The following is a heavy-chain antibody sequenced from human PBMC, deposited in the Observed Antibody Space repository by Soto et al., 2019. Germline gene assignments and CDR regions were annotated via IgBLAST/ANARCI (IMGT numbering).Heavy chain of an antibody. D-gene: IGHD2-21*02. CDR3: ARYEGDTLYYSFHYNMDV. CDR1: GFSFSDYY. CDR2: ISSSGTTL. Sequence: GGSLRLSCAASGFSFSDYYMTWIRQAPGKGLDWISYISSSGTTLYYADSVKGRFTISRDNAKNSLYLQMNSLRAEDTAVYYCARYEGDTLYYSFHYNMDVWGQGTTVTVSS. J-gene: IGHJ6*02. V-gene: IGHV3-11*01.